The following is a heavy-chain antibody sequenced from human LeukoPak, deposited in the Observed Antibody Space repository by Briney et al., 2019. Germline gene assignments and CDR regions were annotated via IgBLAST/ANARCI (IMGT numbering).Heavy chain of an antibody. Sequence: PSETLSLTCTVSGGSISSYYWSWIRQPPGKGLEWIGYIYYSGSTNYNPSLKSRVTISVDTSKNQFSLKLSSVTAADTAVYYCARDTVDSSGLEYFQHWGQGTLVTVSS. V-gene: IGHV4-59*01. D-gene: IGHD3-22*01. CDR1: GGSISSYY. J-gene: IGHJ1*01. CDR3: ARDTVDSSGLEYFQH. CDR2: IYYSGST.